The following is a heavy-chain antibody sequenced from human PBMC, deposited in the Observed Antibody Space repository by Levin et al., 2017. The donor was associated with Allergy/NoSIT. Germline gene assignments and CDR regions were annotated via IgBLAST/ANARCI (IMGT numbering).Heavy chain of an antibody. CDR3: AKDAIRGSDQPYYFDY. D-gene: IGHD6-19*01. CDR2: IINSGVGT. J-gene: IGHJ4*02. V-gene: IGHV3-23*01. CDR1: GFTFNNYA. Sequence: GGSLRLSCAASGFTFNNYAMIWVRQAPGKGLEWVSAIINSGVGTYYADSVKGRFTISRDNSKNTMYLQMNSLRAEDTAVYFCAKDAIRGSDQPYYFDYWGQGTLVTASS.